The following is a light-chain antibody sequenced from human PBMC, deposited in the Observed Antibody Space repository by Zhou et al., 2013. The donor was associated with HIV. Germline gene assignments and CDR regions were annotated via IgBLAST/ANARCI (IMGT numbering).Light chain of an antibody. Sequence: DIQMTQSPSSLSASVGDRVTITCRASQSISSYLNWYQQKPGKAPKLLISAASSLQSGVPSRFSGSGSGTDFTLTISSLQPEDFATYYCQQSYSTPPXTFGQGTKVEIK. CDR3: QQSYSTPPXT. J-gene: IGKJ1*01. V-gene: IGKV1-39*01. CDR2: AAS. CDR1: QSISSY.